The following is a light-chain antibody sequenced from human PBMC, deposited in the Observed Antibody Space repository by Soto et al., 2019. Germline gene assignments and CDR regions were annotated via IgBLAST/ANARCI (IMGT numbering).Light chain of an antibody. CDR2: GAS. Sequence: DIVLTQSPGTLSLSPGERVTLSCRASQIVPSDYLAWYHQEPGQAPRLLIYGASNRATGIPDRFSGSGSGTDFTLTISRLEPEDSAVYYRQQYGGSPSITFGQGTRLEIK. CDR1: QIVPSDY. V-gene: IGKV3-20*01. J-gene: IGKJ5*01. CDR3: QQYGGSPSIT.